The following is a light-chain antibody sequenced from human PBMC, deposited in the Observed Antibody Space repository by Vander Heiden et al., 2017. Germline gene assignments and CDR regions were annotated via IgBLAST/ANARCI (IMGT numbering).Light chain of an antibody. CDR1: QTISTY. J-gene: IGKJ4*01. CDR3: QQGYRTPFT. V-gene: IGKV1-39*01. CDR2: AAS. Sequence: ASVGDRVTITCRTSQTISTYLNWYQHKPGKAPQLLIYAASSLQSGVPSRFSGSGSGTDFTLTITSLQPEDVATYYCQQGYRTPFTFGGGTKVEIK.